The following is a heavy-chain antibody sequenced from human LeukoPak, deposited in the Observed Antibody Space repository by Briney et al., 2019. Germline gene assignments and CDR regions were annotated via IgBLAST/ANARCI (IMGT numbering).Heavy chain of an antibody. Sequence: GGSLRLSCAASGFTFSSYGMHWVRQAPGKGLEWVAFIRYDGSNKYYADSVKGRFTISRDNAKNSLYLQMNSLRAEDTAVYYCARKNGLDYWGQGTLVTVSS. CDR1: GFTFSSYG. CDR2: IRYDGSNK. CDR3: ARKNGLDY. J-gene: IGHJ4*02. V-gene: IGHV3-30*02.